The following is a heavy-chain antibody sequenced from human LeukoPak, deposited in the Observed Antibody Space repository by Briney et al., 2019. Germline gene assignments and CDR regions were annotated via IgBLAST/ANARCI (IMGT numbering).Heavy chain of an antibody. J-gene: IGHJ4*02. D-gene: IGHD2-15*01. CDR3: ARDYSGWSRDY. V-gene: IGHV3-21*01. CDR1: GFHLNSHR. CDR2: ISSSSSYI. Sequence: GSLRLSCAASGFHLNSHRMKWVRQAPGKGVEWVSSISSSSSYIYYADSVKGRFTISRDNAKNSLYLQMNSLRAEDTAVYYCARDYSGWSRDYWGQGTLVTVSS.